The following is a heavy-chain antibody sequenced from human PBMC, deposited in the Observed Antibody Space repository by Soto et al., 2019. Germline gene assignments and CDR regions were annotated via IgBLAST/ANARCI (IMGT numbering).Heavy chain of an antibody. CDR1: GYTFTSYG. CDR3: ARSGRPGYYDYIMDV. D-gene: IGHD3-10*01. J-gene: IGHJ6*02. Sequence: QVQLVQSGAEVKDPGASVKVSCKASGYTFTSYGVSWVRQAPGQGLEWMGWISVYNGNTKYAQKLQGRVTMTTDTSTSTAYMELRGLRSDDTAVYYCARSGRPGYYDYIMDVWGQGTTVTVSS. V-gene: IGHV1-18*01. CDR2: ISVYNGNT.